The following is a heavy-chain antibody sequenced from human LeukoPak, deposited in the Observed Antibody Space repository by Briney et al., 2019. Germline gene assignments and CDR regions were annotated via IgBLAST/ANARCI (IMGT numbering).Heavy chain of an antibody. J-gene: IGHJ3*02. CDR3: ARVGGGTYHGHGFDI. CDR1: GYTFSSYD. CDR2: MSPNSGNT. D-gene: IGHD1-26*01. Sequence: GAPVKVSCKASGYTFSSYDINWVRQAPGQGLEWMGWMSPNSGNTGYAQKFQGRVTMTRNTSMSTAYMELSSLRSEDTAVYYCARVGGGTYHGHGFDIWGQGTMATVSS. V-gene: IGHV1-8*01.